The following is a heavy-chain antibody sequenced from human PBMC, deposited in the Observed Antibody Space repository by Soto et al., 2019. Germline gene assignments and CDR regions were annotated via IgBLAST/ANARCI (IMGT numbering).Heavy chain of an antibody. J-gene: IGHJ4*02. D-gene: IGHD2-15*01. V-gene: IGHV3-74*01. CDR2: INSDGSST. CDR3: ARGGVVAARSLDY. CDR1: GFTVSSYW. Sequence: GGSLRLSCAASGFTVSSYWMHWVRQAPGKGLVWVSRINSDGSSTSYADTVKGRFTISRHTAKNTLYLQMNSLRAEDTAVYYCARGGVVAARSLDYWGQGTLVTVSS.